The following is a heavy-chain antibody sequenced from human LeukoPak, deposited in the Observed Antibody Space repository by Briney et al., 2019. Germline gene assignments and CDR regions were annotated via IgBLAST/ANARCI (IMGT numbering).Heavy chain of an antibody. J-gene: IGHJ3*02. CDR3: VRVRTYAFDI. CDR1: GFAFSSFE. V-gene: IGHV3-72*01. CDR2: LRNKANSYTT. Sequence: PGGSLRLSCAASGFAFSSFEMNWVRQAPGKGLEWVGHLRNKANSYTTEYAASVKGRFTISREDSKNSLYLQMNSLKTEDTAVYYCVRVRTYAFDIWGQGTMVTVSS.